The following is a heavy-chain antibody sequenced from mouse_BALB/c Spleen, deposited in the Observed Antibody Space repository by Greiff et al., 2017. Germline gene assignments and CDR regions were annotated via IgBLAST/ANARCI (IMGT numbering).Heavy chain of an antibody. J-gene: IGHJ3*01. CDR1: GYSFTGYY. Sequence: EVQLQESGPELVKPGASVKISCKASGYSFTGYYMHWVKQSHVKSLEWIGRINPYNGATSYNQNFKDKASLTVDKSSSTAYMELHSLTSEDSAVYYCARDYGYDDEALAYWGQGTLVTVSA. CDR3: ARDYGYDDEALAY. V-gene: IGHV1-31*01. D-gene: IGHD2-2*01. CDR2: INPYNGAT.